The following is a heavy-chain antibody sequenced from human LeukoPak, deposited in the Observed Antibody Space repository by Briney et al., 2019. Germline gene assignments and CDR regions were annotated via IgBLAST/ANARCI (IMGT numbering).Heavy chain of an antibody. D-gene: IGHD2-15*01. V-gene: IGHV1-46*01. J-gene: IGHJ4*02. CDR1: VYTFTIYY. CDR3: ARVGCSGGSCYPRVHLFDY. CDR2: INPSVGST. Sequence: ASVTVSFKSSVYTFTIYYMHWVRQAPGQGLEWMGIINPSVGSTSYAQKFQGRVTMTRDTSTSTVYMELSSLRSEDTAVYYCARVGCSGGSCYPRVHLFDYWGQGTLVTVSS.